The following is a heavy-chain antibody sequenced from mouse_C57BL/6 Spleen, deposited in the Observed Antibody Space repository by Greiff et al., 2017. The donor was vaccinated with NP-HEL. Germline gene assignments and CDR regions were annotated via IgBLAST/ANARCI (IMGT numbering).Heavy chain of an antibody. V-gene: IGHV3-6*01. D-gene: IGHD2-1*01. J-gene: IGHJ3*01. CDR1: GYSITSGYY. CDR3: ARDGNYVLAY. CDR2: ISYDGSN. Sequence: EVHLVESGPGLVKPSQSLSLTCSVTGYSITSGYYWNWIRQFPGNKLEWMGYISYDGSNNYNPSLKNRISITRDTSKNQFFLKLNSVTTEDTATYYCARDGNYVLAYWGQGTLVTVSA.